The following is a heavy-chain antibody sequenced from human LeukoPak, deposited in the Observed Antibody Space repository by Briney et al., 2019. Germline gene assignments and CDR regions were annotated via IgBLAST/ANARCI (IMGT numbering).Heavy chain of an antibody. D-gene: IGHD2-2*01. V-gene: IGHV3-9*01. J-gene: IGHJ5*02. CDR1: GFTFDDYA. CDR2: ISWNSGSI. Sequence: GGSLRLSCAASGFTFDDYAMHWVRQAPGKGLEWVSGISWNSGSIGYADSVKGRFTISRDNAKNSLYLQMNSLRAEDTALYYCAKGYCSSTSCYWTTAGDWFDPWGQGTLVTVSS. CDR3: AKGYCSSTSCYWTTAGDWFDP.